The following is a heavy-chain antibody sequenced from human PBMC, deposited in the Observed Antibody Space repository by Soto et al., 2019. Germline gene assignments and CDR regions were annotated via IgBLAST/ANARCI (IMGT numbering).Heavy chain of an antibody. V-gene: IGHV3-30*18. D-gene: IGHD1-20*01. Sequence: GGSLRLSCAASGFTFSSYGMHWVRQAPGKGLEWVAVISYDGSNKYYADSVKGRFTISRDNSKNTLYLQMNSLRAEDTAVYYCAKDSPYNWNDFDYWGQGTLVTVSS. CDR1: GFTFSSYG. CDR2: ISYDGSNK. J-gene: IGHJ4*02. CDR3: AKDSPYNWNDFDY.